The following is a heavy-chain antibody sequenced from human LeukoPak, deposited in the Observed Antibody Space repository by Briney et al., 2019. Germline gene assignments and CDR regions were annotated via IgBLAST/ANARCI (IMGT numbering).Heavy chain of an antibody. Sequence: GGSLRLSCAATGFTFSSYAMSWVRQAPGKWLGWVTAISGSGGSTYYADSVKGRFTISRDNSKNTLYLQMNSLRAEDTAVYYCAKDRYSSSSYWFDPWGQGTLVTVSS. CDR1: GFTFSSYA. V-gene: IGHV3-23*01. J-gene: IGHJ5*02. CDR3: AKDRYSSSSYWFDP. D-gene: IGHD6-13*01. CDR2: ISGSGGST.